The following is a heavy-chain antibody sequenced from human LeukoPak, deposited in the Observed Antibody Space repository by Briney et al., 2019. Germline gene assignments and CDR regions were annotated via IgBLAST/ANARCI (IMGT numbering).Heavy chain of an antibody. Sequence: SQTLSLTCAISGDTVSSNSVTWNWIRQSPSRGLEWLGRTYYRSTWYNDYAVSVRGRITINPDTSKNQFSLHLNSVTPEDTAVYYCARRLTQYDCFDPWGQGILVTVSS. V-gene: IGHV6-1*01. CDR2: TYYRSTWYN. D-gene: IGHD2-2*01. J-gene: IGHJ5*02. CDR3: ARRLTQYDCFDP. CDR1: GDTVSSNSVT.